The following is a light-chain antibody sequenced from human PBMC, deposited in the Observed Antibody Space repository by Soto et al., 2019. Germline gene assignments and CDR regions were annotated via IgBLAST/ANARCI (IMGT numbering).Light chain of an antibody. V-gene: IGLV1-40*01. CDR1: SSNIGAGYD. J-gene: IGLJ2*01. Sequence: QSVLTQPPSVSGAPGQRVTISCTGSSSNIGAGYDVHWYQQLPGTAPKLLIYGNSNRPSGVPDRFSGPKSGTSASLAITGLQAEDEADYYCQSYDSSLSVVVFGGGTKLTVL. CDR3: QSYDSSLSVVV. CDR2: GNS.